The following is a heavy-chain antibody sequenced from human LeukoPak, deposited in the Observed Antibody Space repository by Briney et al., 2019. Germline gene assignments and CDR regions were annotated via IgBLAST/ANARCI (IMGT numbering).Heavy chain of an antibody. CDR1: GYSFTSYG. V-gene: IGHV1-18*01. CDR2: ISAYDGDT. CDR3: ARGGYYFGSGSHRWNWSGP. D-gene: IGHD3-10*01. J-gene: IGHJ5*02. Sequence: ASVNVSCKASGYSFTSYGISWVRQAPGQGREGMGWISAYDGDTKYAPNLQGRVTLTTDTSTTTAYMELRSLRSDDTAVYYCARGGYYFGSGSHRWNWSGPWGQGTLVTVSS.